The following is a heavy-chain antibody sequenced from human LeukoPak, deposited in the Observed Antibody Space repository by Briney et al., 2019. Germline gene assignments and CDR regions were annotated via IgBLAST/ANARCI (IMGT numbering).Heavy chain of an antibody. V-gene: IGHV3-33*08. CDR3: AKNCGGTCYSSFDY. J-gene: IGHJ4*02. CDR1: GFKFSRSD. Sequence: GRSLRLSCAASGFKFSRSDMHWVRQTPGKGLEWVAIISYDGNQKYYADSVRGRFIISRDNSRNTLYLQMSSLRAEDTAIYYCAKNCGGTCYSSFDYWGQGSLVTVSS. D-gene: IGHD2-15*01. CDR2: ISYDGNQK.